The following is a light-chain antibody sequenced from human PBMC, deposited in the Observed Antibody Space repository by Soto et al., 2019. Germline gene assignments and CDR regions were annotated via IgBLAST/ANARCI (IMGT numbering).Light chain of an antibody. Sequence: EIVMTQSPATLSVSPGERATLSCRASHSVSSRLAWYQQKPDQAPSLLIYGASTRATGLPARFSGSGSGTEFTLTISRRQSEGFAVYDCLHATNWPLTFGGGTKVEIK. CDR2: GAS. V-gene: IGKV3-15*01. CDR1: HSVSSR. J-gene: IGKJ4*01. CDR3: LHATNWPLT.